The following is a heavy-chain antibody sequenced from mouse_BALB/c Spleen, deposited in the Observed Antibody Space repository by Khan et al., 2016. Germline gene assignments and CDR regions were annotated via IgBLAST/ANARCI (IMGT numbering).Heavy chain of an antibody. CDR2: IDPENDGT. Sequence: EVQLQESGPELVKPGASVKMSCKTSGYTFSRYVIHWVKQKPGQGLEWIGYIDPENDGTKYNERFKGKATLTSDKSSNTAYMDLSSLTSEDSAAYYCGRPFGDCVAYWGQGTLVTVSA. CDR1: GYTFSRYV. CDR3: GRPFGDCVAY. J-gene: IGHJ3*01. V-gene: IGHV1S136*01.